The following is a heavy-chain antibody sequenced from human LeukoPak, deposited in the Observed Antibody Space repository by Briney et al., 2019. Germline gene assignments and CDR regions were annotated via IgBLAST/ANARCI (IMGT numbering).Heavy chain of an antibody. CDR2: ISAYNGNT. CDR3: ARALRPRLTSTYYYGSGSYKPRQPEAYYFDY. J-gene: IGHJ4*02. Sequence: ASVKVSCKASGYTFTSYGISWVRQAPGQGLEWMGWISAYNGNTNYAQKLQGRVTMTTDTPTSTAYMELRSPRSDDTAVYYCARALRPRLTSTYYYGSGSYKPRQPEAYYFDYWGQGTLVTVSS. D-gene: IGHD3-10*01. CDR1: GYTFTSYG. V-gene: IGHV1-18*01.